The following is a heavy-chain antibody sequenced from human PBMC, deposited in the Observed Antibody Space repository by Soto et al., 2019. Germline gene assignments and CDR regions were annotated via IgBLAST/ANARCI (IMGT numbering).Heavy chain of an antibody. D-gene: IGHD6-13*01. V-gene: IGHV5-10-1*01. J-gene: IGHJ4*02. CDR2: IDPSDSYT. CDR3: ARHFSTTDSTDY. Sequence: PGESLKISCKGSGYSFTSYWISLVRQMPGKGLEWMGRIDPSDSYTNYSPSFQGHVTISADKSISTAYLQWSSLKASDTAMYYCARHFSTTDSTDYWGQGTLLTVSS. CDR1: GYSFTSYW.